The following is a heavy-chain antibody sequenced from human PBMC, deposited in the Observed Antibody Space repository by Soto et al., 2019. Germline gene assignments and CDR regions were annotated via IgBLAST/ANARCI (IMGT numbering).Heavy chain of an antibody. V-gene: IGHV3-23*01. D-gene: IGHD3-10*01. J-gene: IGHJ6*02. Sequence: GWSLRLSCAASGFTFSSYAMSWGRQAPGKGLEWVSAISGSGGSTYYADSVKGRFTISRDNAKNSLYLQVNSLRDEDTAVYYCARPRFRGMDVWGQGTTVTVSS. CDR3: ARPRFRGMDV. CDR2: ISGSGGST. CDR1: GFTFSSYA.